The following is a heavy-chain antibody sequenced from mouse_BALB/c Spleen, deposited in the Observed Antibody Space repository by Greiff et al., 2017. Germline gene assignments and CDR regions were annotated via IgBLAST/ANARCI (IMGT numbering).Heavy chain of an antibody. CDR1: GFTFSDYY. J-gene: IGHJ4*01. Sequence: EVQVVESGGGLVKPGGSLKLSCAASGFTFSDYYMYWVRQTPEKRLEWVATISDGGSYTYYPDSVKGRFTISRDNAKNNLYLQMSSLKSEDTAMYYCARDTHAMDYWGQGTSVTVSS. CDR2: ISDGGSYT. V-gene: IGHV5-4*02. CDR3: ARDTHAMDY.